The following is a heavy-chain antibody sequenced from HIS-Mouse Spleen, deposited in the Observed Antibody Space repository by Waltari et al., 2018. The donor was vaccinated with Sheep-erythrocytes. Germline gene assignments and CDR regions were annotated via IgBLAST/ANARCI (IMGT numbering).Heavy chain of an antibody. D-gene: IGHD6-6*01. CDR2: ISMSISYK. V-gene: IGHV3-21*01. CDR1: GFTFSSYS. Sequence: EVQLVESGGGLVKPGGSLRLSCAASGFTFSSYSMNWVRQAPGRGREVVSFISMSISYKYYADSVKGRFTISRDNAKNSLYLQMNSLRAEDTAVYYCARDSTSDAFDIWGQGTMVTVSS. J-gene: IGHJ3*02. CDR3: ARDSTSDAFDI.